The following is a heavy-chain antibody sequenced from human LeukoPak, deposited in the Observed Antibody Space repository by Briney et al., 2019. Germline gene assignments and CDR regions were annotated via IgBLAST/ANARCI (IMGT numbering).Heavy chain of an antibody. CDR3: ARPLGYCSSTSCPLDAFDI. CDR1: GYTFTSYG. CDR2: ISAYNGNT. D-gene: IGHD2-2*01. V-gene: IGHV1-18*01. J-gene: IGHJ3*02. Sequence: ASVKVSCKASGYTFTSYGISWVRQAPGQGLEWMGWISAYNGNTNYAQKLQGRVTMTTDTSTSTAYMELRSLRSDDTAVYYCARPLGYCSSTSCPLDAFDIWGQGTMVTVSS.